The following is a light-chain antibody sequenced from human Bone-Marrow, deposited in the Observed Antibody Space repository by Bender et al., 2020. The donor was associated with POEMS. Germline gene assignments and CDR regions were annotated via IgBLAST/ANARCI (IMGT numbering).Light chain of an antibody. V-gene: IGLV3-1*01. CDR1: DLGDKY. CDR2: QDT. J-gene: IGLJ2*01. Sequence: SYEVTQPPSVSVSPGQTASITCSGDDLGDKYVAWYQQKPGQSPVLVIYQDTKRPSGIPERFPGSNSGNTATLTISGTQAMDEADYYCQAWDTYSVIFGGGTKLTVL. CDR3: QAWDTYSVI.